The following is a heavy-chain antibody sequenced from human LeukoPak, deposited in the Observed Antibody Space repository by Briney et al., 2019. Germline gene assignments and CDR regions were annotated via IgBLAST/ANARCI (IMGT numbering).Heavy chain of an antibody. Sequence: GGSLRLSCAASGFTFSIFAMHWVRPAPGRGLEYVSAITNNGDSTYYANSVKGRFTISRDNSKNTMYLQMGSLKPEDMAVYYCVRWGYYGNYDYWGQGTLVTVSS. CDR2: ITNNGDST. CDR1: GFTFSIFA. D-gene: IGHD4-11*01. CDR3: VRWGYYGNYDY. V-gene: IGHV3-64*01. J-gene: IGHJ4*02.